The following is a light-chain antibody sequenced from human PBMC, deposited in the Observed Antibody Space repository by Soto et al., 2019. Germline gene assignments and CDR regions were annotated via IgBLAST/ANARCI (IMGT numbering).Light chain of an antibody. CDR1: QGISNY. V-gene: IGKV1-17*03. J-gene: IGKJ3*01. CDR3: QQTHSLPLS. CDR2: GAS. Sequence: IQMTQSPSAMSASVGDRVTITGRASQGISNYLVWFQQKPGKVPKRLIYGASNLQSGVPSRFSGSGSGTEFTLTISSLQPEDFATYYCQQTHSLPLSFGPGTKVDI.